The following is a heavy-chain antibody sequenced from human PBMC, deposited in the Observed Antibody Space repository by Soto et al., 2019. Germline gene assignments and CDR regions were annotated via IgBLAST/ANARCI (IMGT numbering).Heavy chain of an antibody. CDR1: GGTFSSYV. Sequence: QVQLVQSGAEVKKPGSSVKVSCKASGGTFSSYVIGWVRQAPGQGLEWMGGIISIFGTTHYAQRFQGRVTITADESPGTAYMELSSLRSGDTAVYYCATPLAYAMRGWDGLDVWGQGTTVTVSS. D-gene: IGHD2-8*01. CDR3: ATPLAYAMRGWDGLDV. CDR2: IISIFGTT. J-gene: IGHJ6*02. V-gene: IGHV1-69*01.